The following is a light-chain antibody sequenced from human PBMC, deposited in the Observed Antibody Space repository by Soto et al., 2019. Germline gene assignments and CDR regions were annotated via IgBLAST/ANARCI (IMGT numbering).Light chain of an antibody. CDR2: DVS. CDR3: QQYNSYYPWT. CDR1: QSITTW. J-gene: IGKJ1*01. Sequence: DIRMTQSPSTVSAYVGDSVTITCRASQSITTWLAWYQQRPGKAPKLLIYDVSSLQSGVPSRFRGSGSGTEFTLTISSLKPDDFAVYYCQQYNSYYPWTFGQGTKVDIK. V-gene: IGKV1-5*01.